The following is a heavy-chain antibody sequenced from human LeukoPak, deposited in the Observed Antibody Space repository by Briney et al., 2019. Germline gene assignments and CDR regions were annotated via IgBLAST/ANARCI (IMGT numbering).Heavy chain of an antibody. Sequence: GGSLRLSCAASGFTFSDYAMTWVRQAPGKGLEWVSSISSGSTYIYYADSVEGRFTISRDNSKNTLYLQMNSLTPEDTAVYYCVPAFKREAPPPGFDFWGQGTLVTVSS. V-gene: IGHV3-21*06. CDR1: GFTFSDYA. CDR3: VPAFKREAPPPGFDF. J-gene: IGHJ4*02. CDR2: ISSGSTYI.